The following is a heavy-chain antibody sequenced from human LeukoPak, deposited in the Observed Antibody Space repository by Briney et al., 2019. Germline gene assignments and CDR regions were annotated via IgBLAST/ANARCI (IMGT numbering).Heavy chain of an antibody. Sequence: SETLSLTCTVSGGSISSSSYYWGWIRQPPGKGLEWIGSIYYSGSTYYNPSLKSRVTISVDTSKNQFSLKLSSVTAADTAVYYCARRASGGAEDYYYYMEVWGKGTTVTVSS. J-gene: IGHJ6*03. V-gene: IGHV4-39*01. D-gene: IGHD2-15*01. CDR1: GGSISSSSYY. CDR3: ARRASGGAEDYYYYMEV. CDR2: IYYSGST.